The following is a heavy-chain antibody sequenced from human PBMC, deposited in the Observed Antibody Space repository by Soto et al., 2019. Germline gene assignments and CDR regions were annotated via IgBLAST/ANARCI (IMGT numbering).Heavy chain of an antibody. CDR3: AREIVVVPAANVYYYYYYMDV. D-gene: IGHD2-2*01. J-gene: IGHJ6*03. V-gene: IGHV4-4*02. Sequence: SETLSLTCAVSSGSISSSNWWSWVRQPPGKGLEWIGEIYHSGSTNYNPSLKSRVTISVDKSKNQFSLKLSSVTAADTAVYYCAREIVVVPAANVYYYYYYMDVWGKGTTVTVSS. CDR1: SGSISSSNW. CDR2: IYHSGST.